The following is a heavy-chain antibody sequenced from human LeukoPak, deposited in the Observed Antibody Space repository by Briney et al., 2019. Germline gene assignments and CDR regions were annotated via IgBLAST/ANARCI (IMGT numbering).Heavy chain of an antibody. D-gene: IGHD3-22*01. Sequence: PGGSLRLSCAASGFTFDDYAMHWVRQAPGKGLEWVSGISWNSGSIGYADSVKGRFTISRDNAKNSLYLQMNSLRAEDTALYYCAKDSSIYYDSSGYKVPYFDYWGQGTLVTVSS. CDR3: AKDSSIYYDSSGYKVPYFDY. J-gene: IGHJ4*02. CDR1: GFTFDDYA. CDR2: ISWNSGSI. V-gene: IGHV3-9*01.